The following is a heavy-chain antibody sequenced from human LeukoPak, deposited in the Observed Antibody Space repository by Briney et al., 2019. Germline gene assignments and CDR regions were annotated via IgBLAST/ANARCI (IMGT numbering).Heavy chain of an antibody. Sequence: PGGSLRLSCAISGFTVSTNHMSWVRQAPGKGLEWVSVIYSGGDIYYADPVKGRFTISGDNSKNTLYLQMSSLRVEDTAVYYCARLLWGTWYFDLWGRGTLVTVSS. D-gene: IGHD7-27*01. CDR3: ARLLWGTWYFDL. V-gene: IGHV3-53*01. CDR2: IYSGGDI. J-gene: IGHJ2*01. CDR1: GFTVSTNH.